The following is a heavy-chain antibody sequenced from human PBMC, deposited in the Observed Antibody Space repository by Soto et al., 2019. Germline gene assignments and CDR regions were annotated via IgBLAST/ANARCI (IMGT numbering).Heavy chain of an antibody. CDR3: ARGYSYGPPNYSYYYGMDV. CDR1: GGTFSSYA. D-gene: IGHD5-18*01. CDR2: IIPIFGTA. J-gene: IGHJ6*02. Sequence: ASVKVSCKASGGTFSSYAISWVRQAPGQGLEWMGGIIPIFGTANYAQKFQGRVTITADESTSTAYMELSSLRSEDTAVYYCARGYSYGPPNYSYYYGMDVWGQGTTVTVSS. V-gene: IGHV1-69*13.